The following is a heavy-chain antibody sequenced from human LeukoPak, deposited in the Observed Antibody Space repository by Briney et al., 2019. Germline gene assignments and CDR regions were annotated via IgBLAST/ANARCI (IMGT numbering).Heavy chain of an antibody. CDR3: ARDKYGAYFDS. CDR2: INQDGSEK. V-gene: IGHV3-7*04. CDR1: GFTFSSYW. Sequence: GGSLRLSCAASGFTFSSYWMNWVRQAPGKGLEWVANINQDGSEKYYVDSAKGRFTISRDNAKNSLYLQMNSLRVEDTAVYYCARDKYGAYFDSWGQGTLVTVSS. J-gene: IGHJ4*02. D-gene: IGHD4-17*01.